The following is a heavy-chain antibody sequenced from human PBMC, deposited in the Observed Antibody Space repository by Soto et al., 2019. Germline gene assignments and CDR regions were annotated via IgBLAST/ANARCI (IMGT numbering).Heavy chain of an antibody. V-gene: IGHV1-18*01. CDR1: GYTFTNYG. CDR2: INTYNGNT. D-gene: IGHD3-10*01. CDR3: ARGVGSGTYYIQYNWFAP. J-gene: IGHJ5*02. Sequence: QVQLVQSGAEVKKPGASVKVSCKASGYTFTNYGISWVRQAPGQGLEWMGWINTYNGNTNHAQKLQGRVTMTTDTSTSTAYMELRSLRSDDTAVYYCARGVGSGTYYIQYNWFAPWGQGTLFTVSS.